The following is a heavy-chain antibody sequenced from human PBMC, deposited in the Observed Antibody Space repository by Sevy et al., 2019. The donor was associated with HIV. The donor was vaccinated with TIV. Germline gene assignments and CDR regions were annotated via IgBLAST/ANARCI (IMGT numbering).Heavy chain of an antibody. CDR3: AKEWTLLSDWYGEFDY. CDR2: ISNSGANT. CDR1: GFTFTNYA. Sequence: GGSLRLSCAASGFTFTNYAMHWVRQAPGTGLEWVSGISNSGANTYYADSARGRFTVSRDNSKKAVYLQLNSLRAEDTAIYYGAKEWTLLSDWYGEFDYWGQGTLVTVSS. D-gene: IGHD6-19*01. J-gene: IGHJ4*02. V-gene: IGHV3-23*01.